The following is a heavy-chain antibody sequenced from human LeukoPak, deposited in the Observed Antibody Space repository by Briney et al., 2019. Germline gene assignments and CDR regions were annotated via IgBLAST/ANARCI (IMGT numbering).Heavy chain of an antibody. CDR1: GGSISSSGYY. Sequence: SETLSLTCTVSGGSISSSGYYWGWIRQPPGKGLEWIGSVDYTGITSHSPSLKSRVTISVDTSKNQFSLKLGSVTAADTAVYYCARGRPGSGSVISNTYAFDVWGQGTMVTVSS. J-gene: IGHJ3*01. V-gene: IGHV4-39*07. CDR3: ARGRPGSGSVISNTYAFDV. D-gene: IGHD1-26*01. CDR2: VDYTGIT.